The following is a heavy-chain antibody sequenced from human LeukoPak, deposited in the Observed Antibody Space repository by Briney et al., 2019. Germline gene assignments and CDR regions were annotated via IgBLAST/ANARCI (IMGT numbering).Heavy chain of an antibody. CDR3: ATNQIMIREYYFDY. Sequence: GRSLRLSCAASGFTFSTYGMHWVRQAPGKGLEWVAVIWYDGSNKYYADSVKGRFTIPRDNSKNTLYLQMNSLRAEDTAVYYCATNQIMIREYYFDYWGQGTLVTVSS. CDR2: IWYDGSNK. J-gene: IGHJ4*02. CDR1: GFTFSTYG. D-gene: IGHD3-16*01. V-gene: IGHV3-33*01.